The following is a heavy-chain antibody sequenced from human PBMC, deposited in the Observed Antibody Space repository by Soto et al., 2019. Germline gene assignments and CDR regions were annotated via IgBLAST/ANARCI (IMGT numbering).Heavy chain of an antibody. V-gene: IGHV3-30*18. Sequence: QVQLVESGGGVVQPGRSLRLSCAASGVTFSSHGMHWVRQAPGKGLEWVAVISSDERNKYYGDSVKGRFTISRDNSKNTLYLHMNSLRIEDTAVYYCAKDQNVLRFLEWLTALDYWGQGTLVTVSS. CDR1: GVTFSSHG. J-gene: IGHJ4*02. D-gene: IGHD3-3*01. CDR3: AKDQNVLRFLEWLTALDY. CDR2: ISSDERNK.